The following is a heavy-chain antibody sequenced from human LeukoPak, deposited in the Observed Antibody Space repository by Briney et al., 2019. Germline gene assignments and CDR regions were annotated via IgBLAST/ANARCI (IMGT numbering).Heavy chain of an antibody. CDR3: ARVWYSSSWPYYYYYYMDV. J-gene: IGHJ6*03. V-gene: IGHV3-66*01. CDR1: GFTVSSNY. CDR2: IYSGGST. D-gene: IGHD6-13*01. Sequence: GGSLRLSCAASGFTVSSNYMSWVRQAPGKGLERVSVIYSGGSTYYADSVKGRFTISRDNSKNTLYLQMNSLRAEDTAVYYCARVWYSSSWPYYYYYYMDVWGKGTTVTISS.